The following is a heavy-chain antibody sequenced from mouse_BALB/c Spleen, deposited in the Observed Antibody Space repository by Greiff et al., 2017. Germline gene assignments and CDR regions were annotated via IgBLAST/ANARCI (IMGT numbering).Heavy chain of an antibody. CDR2: ISDGGSYT. Sequence: EVQLVESGGGLVKPGGSLKLSCAASGFTFSDYYMYWVRQTPEKRLEWVATISDGGSYTYYPDSVKGRFTISRDNAKNNLYLQMSSLKSEDTAMYYCARAGDYGSSHWYFDVWGAGTTVTVSS. CDR3: ARAGDYGSSHWYFDV. V-gene: IGHV5-4*02. D-gene: IGHD1-1*01. CDR1: GFTFSDYY. J-gene: IGHJ1*01.